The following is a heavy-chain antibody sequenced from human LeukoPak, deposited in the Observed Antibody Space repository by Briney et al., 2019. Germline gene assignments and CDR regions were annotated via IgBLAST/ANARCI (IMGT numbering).Heavy chain of an antibody. Sequence: GGSLRLSCAASGFPVTSNFVSWVRLAPGRGLEWVSIIYISGSTYYPASVKGRFTISRDGSKNTLYLQMNSLRAEDTAVYYCARARRCGLIDDYGGCFDYWGQGTPVTVSS. D-gene: IGHD4-23*01. CDR2: IYISGST. CDR3: ARARRCGLIDDYGGCFDY. J-gene: IGHJ4*02. V-gene: IGHV3-53*01. CDR1: GFPVTSNF.